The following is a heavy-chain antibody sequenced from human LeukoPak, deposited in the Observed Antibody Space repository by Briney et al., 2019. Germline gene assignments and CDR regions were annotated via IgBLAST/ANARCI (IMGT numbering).Heavy chain of an antibody. V-gene: IGHV3-23*01. CDR2: ITGSGQTA. D-gene: IGHD3-22*01. CDR3: AKEVLVVIESYLEK. CDR1: GFTFCSFA. Sequence: GGSPRLSCAASGFTFCSFAMTWVRQGPGEGVEWVLTITGSGQTAYYSDSVKGRFTTSRDNSKNTLYLEMSSLRAEDTAIYYCAKEVLVVIESYLEKWGQGTLVTVSS. J-gene: IGHJ4*02.